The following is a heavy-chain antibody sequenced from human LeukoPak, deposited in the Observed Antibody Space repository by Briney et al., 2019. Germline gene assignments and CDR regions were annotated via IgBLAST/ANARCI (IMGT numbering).Heavy chain of an antibody. CDR1: GFTFDDYA. D-gene: IGHD2-21*01. J-gene: IGHJ6*03. CDR3: AKDSENCDSSYMDV. Sequence: GGSLRLSCAASGFTFDDYAMHWVRQAPGKGLEWVSLISGDGGSTYYADSVKGRLTISRDNSKNSLYLQMNSLRTEDTALYYCAKDSENCDSSYMDVWGKGTTVTVSS. CDR2: ISGDGGST. V-gene: IGHV3-43*02.